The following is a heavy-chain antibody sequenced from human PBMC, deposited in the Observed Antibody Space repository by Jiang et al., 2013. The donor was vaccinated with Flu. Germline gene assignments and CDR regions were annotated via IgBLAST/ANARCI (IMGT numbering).Heavy chain of an antibody. Sequence: VKPSQTLSLTCTVSGGSISSGSYYWSWIRQPAGKGLEWIGRIYTSGSTNYNPSLKSRVTISVDTSKNQFSLKLSSVTAADTAVYYCGVGTVVTRTWGQGTLVTVSS. CDR3: GVGTVVTRT. CDR1: GGSISSGSYY. D-gene: IGHD4-23*01. CDR2: IYTSGST. V-gene: IGHV4-61*02. J-gene: IGHJ4*02.